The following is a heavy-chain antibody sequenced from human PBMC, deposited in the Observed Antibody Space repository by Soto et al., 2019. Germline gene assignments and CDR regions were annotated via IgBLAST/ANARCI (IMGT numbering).Heavy chain of an antibody. CDR1: GFTFSSYG. J-gene: IGHJ4*02. V-gene: IGHV3-30*18. D-gene: IGHD2-2*01. CDR2: ISYDGSNK. CDR3: AKVGYEIVVVPAAYLDE. Sequence: PGGSLRLSCAASGFTFSSYGMHWVRQAPGKGLEWVAVISYDGSNKYYADSVKGRFTISRDNSKDTLYLQMNSLRAEDTAVYYCAKVGYEIVVVPAAYLDEWGQGSLVTVSS.